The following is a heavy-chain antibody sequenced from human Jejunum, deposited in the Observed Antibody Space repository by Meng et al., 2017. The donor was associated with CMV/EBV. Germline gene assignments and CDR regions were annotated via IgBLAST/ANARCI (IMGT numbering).Heavy chain of an antibody. D-gene: IGHD4-23*01. CDR3: ARVVKGGNYLEY. J-gene: IGHJ4*02. V-gene: IGHV3-21*01. Sequence: CATSAFTFDTYGMSWVRQAPGKGLEWVSSISISSYTYYADSVKGRFTISRDNAKNSLYLQMNSLRAEDTAVYYCARVVKGGNYLEYWGQGTLVTVSS. CDR1: AFTFDTYG. CDR2: ISISSYT.